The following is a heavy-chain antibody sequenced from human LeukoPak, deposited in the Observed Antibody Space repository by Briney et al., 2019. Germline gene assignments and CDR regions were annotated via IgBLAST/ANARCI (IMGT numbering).Heavy chain of an antibody. D-gene: IGHD6-13*01. CDR2: IKSKTDGGTT. CDR3: TRVGSSWYYYYYMDV. CDR1: GFTFSNAW. V-gene: IGHV3-15*01. Sequence: GGSLRLSCAASGFTFSNAWMSWVRQAPGKGLEWAGRIKSKTDGGTTDYAAPVKGRVTISRDDSKSIAYLQMNSLKTEDTAVYYCTRVGSSWYYYYYMDVWGKGTTVTVSS. J-gene: IGHJ6*03.